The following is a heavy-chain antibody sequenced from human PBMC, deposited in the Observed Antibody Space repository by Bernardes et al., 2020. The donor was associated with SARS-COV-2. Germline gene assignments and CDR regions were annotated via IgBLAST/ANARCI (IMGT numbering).Heavy chain of an antibody. CDR1: GFTFSSYW. J-gene: IGHJ5*02. D-gene: IGHD6-13*01. V-gene: IGHV3-74*01. Sequence: GGSLRLSCAASGFTFSSYWMHWVRQAPGKGLVWVSRINSDGSSTSYADSVKGRLTIPRDNAKNTLYLQMNSLRAEDTAVYYCARGGYSSSWFVTNLFDPWGQGTLVTVSS. CDR2: INSDGSST. CDR3: ARGGYSSSWFVTNLFDP.